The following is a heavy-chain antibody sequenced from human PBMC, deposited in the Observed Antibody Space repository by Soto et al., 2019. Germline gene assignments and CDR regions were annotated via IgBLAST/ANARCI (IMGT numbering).Heavy chain of an antibody. J-gene: IGHJ4*02. CDR3: ARDSCSGGSCYYFDY. CDR1: GFTFSSYA. CDR2: ISYDGSNK. Sequence: GESLKISCAASGFTFSSYAMHWVRQAPGKGLEWVAIISYDGSNKYYADSVKGRFTISRDNSKNTLYLQMNSLRAEDTAVYYCARDSCSGGSCYYFDYWGQGTLVTVSS. V-gene: IGHV3-30*04. D-gene: IGHD2-15*01.